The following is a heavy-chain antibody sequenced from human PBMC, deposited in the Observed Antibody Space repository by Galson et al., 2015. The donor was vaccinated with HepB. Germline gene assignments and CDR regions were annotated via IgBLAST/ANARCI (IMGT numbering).Heavy chain of an antibody. CDR3: ARDLYYYEGSGFGV. D-gene: IGHD3-22*01. Sequence: SVKVSCKAFGYNFTTYGISWVRQAPGQGLEWMGWISAYSVNTNYGQSLQGRVTMTTDTSTSTAYMELRSLTSDDTAVYYCARDLYYYEGSGFGVWGQGTLVTVSS. J-gene: IGHJ4*02. CDR2: ISAYSVNT. V-gene: IGHV1-18*04. CDR1: GYNFTTYG.